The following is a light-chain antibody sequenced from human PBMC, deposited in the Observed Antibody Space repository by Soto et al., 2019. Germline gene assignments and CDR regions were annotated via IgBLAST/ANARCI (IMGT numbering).Light chain of an antibody. CDR3: QSYDSSLSEYV. CDR2: GNY. Sequence: QSVLTQPPSVSGAPGQRVTISCTGSSSNIGATYDVHWYQHLPGTAPKLLIYGNYNRPSGVPDRFSGSKSGASAFLAITGLQAEDEADYYCQSYDSSLSEYVFGTGTKLTVL. J-gene: IGLJ1*01. V-gene: IGLV1-40*01. CDR1: SSNIGATYD.